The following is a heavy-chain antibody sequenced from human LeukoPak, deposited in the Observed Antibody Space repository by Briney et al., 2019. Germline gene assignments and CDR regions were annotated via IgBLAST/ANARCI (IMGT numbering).Heavy chain of an antibody. V-gene: IGHV1-2*02. CDR2: INPNSGDT. D-gene: IGHD3-22*01. CDR3: ARGPNYYDSSGFHYRD. Sequence: ASVKVSCKASGYTFTAYYMHWVRQAPGQGLEWMGWINPNSGDTKIAQKFQGRATMTRDTSISTAYMELSSLRSDDTAVYYCARGPNYYDSSGFHYRDWGQGTLVTVSS. J-gene: IGHJ4*02. CDR1: GYTFTAYY.